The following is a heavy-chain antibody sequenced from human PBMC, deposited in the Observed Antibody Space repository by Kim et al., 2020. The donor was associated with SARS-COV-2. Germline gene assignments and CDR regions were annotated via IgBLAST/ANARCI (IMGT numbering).Heavy chain of an antibody. D-gene: IGHD3-22*01. V-gene: IGHV1-8*01. CDR3: ARRYSSGYYY. J-gene: IGHJ4*02. CDR2: NT. Sequence: NTGYAQKCQGRVTMTRNTSISTAYMELSSLRSEDTAVYYCARRYSSGYYYWGQGTLVTVSS.